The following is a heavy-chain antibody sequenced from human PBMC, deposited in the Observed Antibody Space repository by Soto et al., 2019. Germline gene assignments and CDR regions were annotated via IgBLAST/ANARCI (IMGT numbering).Heavy chain of an antibody. D-gene: IGHD3-22*01. CDR2: INHSGST. Sequence: PSETRSLTCAVYGGSFSGYYWSWIRQPPGKGLEWIGEINHSGSTNYNPSLKSRVTISVDTSKNQFSLKLSSVTAADMAVYYCARGGKRGYYYDSSGHHYFDYWGQGTLVTVSS. V-gene: IGHV4-34*01. CDR1: GGSFSGYY. CDR3: ARGGKRGYYYDSSGHHYFDY. J-gene: IGHJ4*02.